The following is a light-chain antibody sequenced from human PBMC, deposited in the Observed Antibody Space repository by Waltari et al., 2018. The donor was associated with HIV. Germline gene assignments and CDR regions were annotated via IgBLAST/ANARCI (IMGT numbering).Light chain of an antibody. J-gene: IGKJ5*01. CDR2: GAS. Sequence: DIQMTQSPSSLSASVGDRVTITCRASQTINGKLNWYQQLPGKAPKLLIFGASTLQTGVPARFSGSGSGTHFTLTVTSLQPEDFATYFCQQTYRLPQTFGQGTRVDIK. CDR1: QTINGK. V-gene: IGKV1-39*01. CDR3: QQTYRLPQT.